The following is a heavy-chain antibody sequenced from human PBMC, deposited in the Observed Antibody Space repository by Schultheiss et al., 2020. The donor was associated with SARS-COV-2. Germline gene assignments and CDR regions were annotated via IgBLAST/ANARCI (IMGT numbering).Heavy chain of an antibody. V-gene: IGHV4-59*01. CDR1: GGSISSYC. Sequence: SETLSLTCTVSGGSISSYCWSWIRQPPGKGLEWIGYICYSGSTIYNPSLKSRVTISADTSKNQLSLRLSSVTAADTAVYYCARENDILTGSYYYVMDVWGQGTTVTGS. D-gene: IGHD3-9*01. CDR3: ARENDILTGSYYYVMDV. CDR2: ICYSGST. J-gene: IGHJ6*02.